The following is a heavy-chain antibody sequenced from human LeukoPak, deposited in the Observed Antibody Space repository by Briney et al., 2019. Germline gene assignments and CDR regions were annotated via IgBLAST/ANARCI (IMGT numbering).Heavy chain of an antibody. CDR3: ARDDDIAVAGIDFDY. D-gene: IGHD6-19*01. CDR1: GFTFGSYW. Sequence: GGSLRLSCAASGFTFGSYWMHWVRQAPGKGLVWVSRISSDGSSTSYADSVKGRFTISRDNAKNTLYLQMNSLRADDTAVYYCARDDDIAVAGIDFDYWGQGTLVTVSS. J-gene: IGHJ4*02. V-gene: IGHV3-74*01. CDR2: ISSDGSST.